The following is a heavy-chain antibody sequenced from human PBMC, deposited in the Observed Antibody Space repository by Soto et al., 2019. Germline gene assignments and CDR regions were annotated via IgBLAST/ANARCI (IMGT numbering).Heavy chain of an antibody. CDR1: GFTFSNYD. D-gene: IGHD6-19*01. Sequence: GSLRLSCAASGFTFSNYDMHWVRQTTGKGLEWVSAIGTTDDPYYPGSVKGRFTISRDNAKNSLYLQMNSLTVEDTGVYFCGRGSSGWYPEVDFWGQGTLVTVSS. J-gene: IGHJ4*02. CDR2: IGTTDDP. V-gene: IGHV3-13*05. CDR3: GRGSSGWYPEVDF.